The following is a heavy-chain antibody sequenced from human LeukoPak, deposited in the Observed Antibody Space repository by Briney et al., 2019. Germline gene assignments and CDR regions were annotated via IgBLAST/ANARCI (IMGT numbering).Heavy chain of an antibody. CDR3: AKDLLSYVWGSYRYTALFDY. CDR2: ISGDGGST. D-gene: IGHD3-16*02. CDR1: GFTFDDYA. V-gene: IGHV3-43*02. Sequence: SAGSLTLSCAASGFTFDDYAMHWDRQAPGKGMEWVSLISGDGGSTYYKDSVKGQFTILKDNSKKSLYLQMNSLRTKDSSLYYCAKDLLSYVWGSYRYTALFDYWGQGTLVTVSS. J-gene: IGHJ4*02.